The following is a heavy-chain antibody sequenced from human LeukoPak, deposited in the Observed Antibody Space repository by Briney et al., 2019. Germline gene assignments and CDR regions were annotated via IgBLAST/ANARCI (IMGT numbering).Heavy chain of an antibody. D-gene: IGHD6-13*01. Sequence: PGGSLRLSCAASGFTFGSYWMSWVRQAPGKGLEWVANIRQDGSDKNYVDSVEGRFTISRDNAKRSLYLQMNSLRAEDTAVYYCAPPPIAATGNWGQGTLVTVSS. CDR1: GFTFGSYW. CDR2: IRQDGSDK. V-gene: IGHV3-7*01. J-gene: IGHJ4*02. CDR3: APPPIAATGN.